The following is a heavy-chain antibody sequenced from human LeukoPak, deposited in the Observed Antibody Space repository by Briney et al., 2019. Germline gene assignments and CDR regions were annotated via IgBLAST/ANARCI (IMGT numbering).Heavy chain of an antibody. J-gene: IGHJ3*02. CDR2: IYYSGST. D-gene: IGHD1-26*01. CDR3: ARHLYSGTLRDAFDI. V-gene: IGHV4-59*08. Sequence: PSETLSLTCTVSGGSISSYYWTWIRQPPGKGLQWIGYIYYSGSTNYNPSLKSRVTISLDTSKNKFSLKLNSVTAADTAVYYCARHLYSGTLRDAFDIWGQGTMVTVSS. CDR1: GGSISSYY.